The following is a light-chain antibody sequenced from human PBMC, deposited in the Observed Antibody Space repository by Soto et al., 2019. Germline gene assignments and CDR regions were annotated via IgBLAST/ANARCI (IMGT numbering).Light chain of an antibody. V-gene: IGKV4-1*01. CDR3: QQYYSSPYT. J-gene: IGKJ2*01. Sequence: DIVMTQSPDSLAVSLGERATINCKSSQTILYSSNNKNYLAWYQQKPGQPPRLLIYWASTRESGVPDRFSGSGSGTEFTLTISSLQAEDVVVYYCQQYYSSPYTFGQGTKLEI. CDR1: QTILYSSNNKNY. CDR2: WAS.